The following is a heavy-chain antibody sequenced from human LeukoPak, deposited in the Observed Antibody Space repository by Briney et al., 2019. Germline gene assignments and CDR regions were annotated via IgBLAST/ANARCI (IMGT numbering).Heavy chain of an antibody. CDR1: GFTFSSYS. J-gene: IGHJ4*02. V-gene: IGHV4-34*08. CDR3: ATPPAAIWNAFDY. D-gene: IGHD2-2*02. Sequence: GSLRLSCAASGFTFSSYSMNWVRQPPGKGLEWIGEINHSGSTNYNPSLKSRVTISVDTSKNQFSLKLSSVTAADTAVYYCATPPAAIWNAFDYWGQGTLVTVSS. CDR2: INHSGST.